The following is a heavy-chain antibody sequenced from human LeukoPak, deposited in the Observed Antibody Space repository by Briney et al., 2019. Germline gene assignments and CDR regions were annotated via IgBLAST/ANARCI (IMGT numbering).Heavy chain of an antibody. V-gene: IGHV4-59*12. CDR2: IYYSGRT. Sequence: PSETLSLTCTVSGGSISSYYWSWIRQPPGKGLEWIGYIYYSGRTNYNPSLKSRVTISVDTSKNQFSLKLSSVTAADTAVYYCARAWIVATLDYWGQGTLVTVSS. J-gene: IGHJ4*02. CDR1: GGSISSYY. D-gene: IGHD5-12*01. CDR3: ARAWIVATLDY.